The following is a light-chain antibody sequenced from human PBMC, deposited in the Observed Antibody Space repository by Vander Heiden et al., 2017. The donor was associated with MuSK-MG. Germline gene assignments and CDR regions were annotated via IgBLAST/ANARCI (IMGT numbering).Light chain of an antibody. CDR2: DAS. V-gene: IGKV3-15*01. CDR1: QGVSST. J-gene: IGKJ1*01. CDR3: QRYGNWRWT. Sequence: DTVMTQSPATLSVSPGERATLSCRTSQGVSSTLAWYQQKPGQAPRLLIYDASTRATGIPARFSGSGSGTEFTLTISSLQSYDLAVYSCQRYGNWRWTFGQGTKVEIK.